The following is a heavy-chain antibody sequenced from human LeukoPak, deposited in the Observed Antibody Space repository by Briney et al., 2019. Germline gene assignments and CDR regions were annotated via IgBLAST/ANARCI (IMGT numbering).Heavy chain of an antibody. D-gene: IGHD5-12*01. CDR2: IYTSGST. J-gene: IGHJ5*02. CDR3: ARDRGYSGYTGPFWFDP. V-gene: IGHV4-61*02. Sequence: TSQTLSLTCTVSGGSISSGSYYWSWIRQPAGKGLEWIGRIYTSGSTNYNPSLKRRVTISVDTSKNQFSLKLSSVTAADTAVYYCARDRGYSGYTGPFWFDPWGQGTLVTVSS. CDR1: GGSISSGSYY.